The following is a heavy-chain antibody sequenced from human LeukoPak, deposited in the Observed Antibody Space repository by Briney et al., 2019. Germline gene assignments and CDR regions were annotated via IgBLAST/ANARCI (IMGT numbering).Heavy chain of an antibody. J-gene: IGHJ6*02. CDR3: ASFLKDYYYYGMDV. CDR1: GYTFTGYY. Sequence: ASVKVSCKASGYTFTGYYMHWVRQAPGQGLEWMGWMNPNSGNTGYAQKFQGRVTMTRNTSISTAYMELSSLRSEDTAVYYCASFLKDYYYYGMDVWGQGTTVTVSS. CDR2: MNPNSGNT. V-gene: IGHV1-8*02. D-gene: IGHD2/OR15-2a*01.